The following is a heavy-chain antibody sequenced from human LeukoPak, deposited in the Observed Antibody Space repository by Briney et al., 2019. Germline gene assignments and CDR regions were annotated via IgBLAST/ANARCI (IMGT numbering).Heavy chain of an antibody. D-gene: IGHD1-26*01. Sequence: ASVKVSCKASGYTFTSYSINWVRQAPGQGLEWMGWINTNTGNPTYAQGFTGRFVFSLDTSVSTAYLQISSLKAEDTAVYYCARDFIVGASDAFDIWGQGTMVTVSS. J-gene: IGHJ3*02. CDR2: INTNTGNP. V-gene: IGHV7-4-1*02. CDR1: GYTFTSYS. CDR3: ARDFIVGASDAFDI.